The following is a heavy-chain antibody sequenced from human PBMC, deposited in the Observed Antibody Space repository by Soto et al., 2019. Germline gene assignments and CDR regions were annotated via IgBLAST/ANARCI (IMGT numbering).Heavy chain of an antibody. CDR1: GYRFTTFY. J-gene: IGHJ4*02. Sequence: ASVKASCKASGYRFTTFYIHWVRQAPGQGLEWMWLMNVDTGGTTYAQKFQGRVTMTRDTSISTAYMEVTNVKSDDTAIYYCARDGNYVLRGYSFGFDFWGQGTRVTVSS. CDR2: MNVDTGGT. CDR3: ARDGNYVLRGYSFGFDF. V-gene: IGHV1-2*06. D-gene: IGHD5-18*01.